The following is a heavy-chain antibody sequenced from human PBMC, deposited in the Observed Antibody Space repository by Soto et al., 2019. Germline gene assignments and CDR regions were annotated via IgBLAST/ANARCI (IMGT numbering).Heavy chain of an antibody. CDR3: AREDSEGYCSGGSCPPGAFDI. J-gene: IGHJ3*02. CDR2: IIPIFGTA. D-gene: IGHD2-15*01. Sequence: SVKVSCKASGGTFSSYAISWVRQAPGQGLEWMGGIIPIFGTANYAQKFQGRVTITADKSTSTAYMELSSLRSEDTAVYYCAREDSEGYCSGGSCPPGAFDIWGQGTMVTVSS. CDR1: GGTFSSYA. V-gene: IGHV1-69*06.